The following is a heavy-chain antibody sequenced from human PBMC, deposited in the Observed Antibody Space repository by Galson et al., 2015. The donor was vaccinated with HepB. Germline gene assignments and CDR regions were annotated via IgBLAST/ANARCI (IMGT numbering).Heavy chain of an antibody. CDR3: AKDQYAAPRPGGWFDP. V-gene: IGHV3-30*18. CDR2: ISFDGRKK. Sequence: VRQAPGKGLEWVAVISFDGRKKCYVDSVKGRFTISRDNSKNTLDLEMNSLRAEDTAVYYCAKDQYAAPRPGGWFDPWGQGTLVTVSS. D-gene: IGHD6-13*01. J-gene: IGHJ5*02.